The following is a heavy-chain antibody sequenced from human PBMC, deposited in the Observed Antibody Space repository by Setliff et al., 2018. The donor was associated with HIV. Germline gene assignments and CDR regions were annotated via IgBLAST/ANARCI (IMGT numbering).Heavy chain of an antibody. D-gene: IGHD3-9*01. J-gene: IGHJ3*02. CDR3: ARVATGPESFDI. V-gene: IGHV4-59*11. CDR1: GGSISGHY. CDR2: IYTTERI. Sequence: SETLSLTCSFSGGSISGHYWSWIRQTPGKGLEWIATIYTTERISYNPSLRSRVTISVETSQNLFSLRLRSVTAADTGVYYCARVATGPESFDIWGQGTMVTVSS.